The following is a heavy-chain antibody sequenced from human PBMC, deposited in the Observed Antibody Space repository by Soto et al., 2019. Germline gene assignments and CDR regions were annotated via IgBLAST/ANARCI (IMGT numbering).Heavy chain of an antibody. Sequence: ASVKVSCKVSGYSLSDLSIHWVRQAPGKGLEWMGGLDAEDGETIYAQKLQGRGTMTEDTSTDTAYMELSSLTSDDTAIYYCARGQFWSARWGQGTLVTVSS. CDR3: ARGQFWSAR. CDR2: LDAEDGET. CDR1: GYSLSDLS. D-gene: IGHD3-3*02. V-gene: IGHV1-24*01. J-gene: IGHJ4*02.